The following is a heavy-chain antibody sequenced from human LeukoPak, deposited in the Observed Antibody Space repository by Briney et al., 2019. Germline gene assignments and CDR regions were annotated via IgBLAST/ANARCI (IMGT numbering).Heavy chain of an antibody. D-gene: IGHD3-22*01. CDR1: GFTFDDYG. CDR2: INWNGGST. Sequence: GGSLRLSCAASGFTFDDYGMSWVRQAPGKGLEWVSGINWNGGSTGYADSVKGRFTISRDNAKNSLYLQMNSLRAEDTALYYCARYYYDSRGYLYYFDYWGQGTLVTVSS. V-gene: IGHV3-20*04. CDR3: ARYYYDSRGYLYYFDY. J-gene: IGHJ4*02.